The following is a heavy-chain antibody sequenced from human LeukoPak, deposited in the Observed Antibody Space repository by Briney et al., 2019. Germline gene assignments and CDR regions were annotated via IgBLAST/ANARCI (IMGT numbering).Heavy chain of an antibody. D-gene: IGHD1-1*01. CDR1: GFTSSSYS. V-gene: IGHV3-23*01. CDR3: AKDRELVRYFDY. Sequence: GGSLRLSCAASGFTSSSYSMNWVRQAPGKGLEWVSAISGSGGSTYYADSVKGRFTISRDNSKNTLYLQMNSLRAEDTAVYYCAKDRELVRYFDYWGQGTLVTVSS. J-gene: IGHJ4*02. CDR2: ISGSGGST.